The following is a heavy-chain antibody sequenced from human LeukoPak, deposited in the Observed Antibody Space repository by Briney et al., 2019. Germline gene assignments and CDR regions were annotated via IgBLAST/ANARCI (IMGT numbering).Heavy chain of an antibody. J-gene: IGHJ5*02. CDR2: IYYSGST. Sequence: SETLSLTCTVSGGSVSSGSYYWSWIRQPPGKGLEWIGYIYYSGSTNYNPSLKSRVTMSVDTSKNQFSLKLSSVTAADTAVYYCARGKTAYPFDPWGQGTLVTVSS. CDR3: ARGKTAYPFDP. V-gene: IGHV4-61*01. CDR1: GGSVSSGSYY.